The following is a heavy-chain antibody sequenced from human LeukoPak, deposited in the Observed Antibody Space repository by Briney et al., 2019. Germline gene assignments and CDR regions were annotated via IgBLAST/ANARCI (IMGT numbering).Heavy chain of an antibody. CDR1: GGSISSYY. J-gene: IGHJ4*02. V-gene: IGHV4-59*01. CDR3: ARGGWYDFWSGYYAFAH. CDR2: IYYSGST. D-gene: IGHD3-3*01. Sequence: SETLSLTCTVSGGSISSYYWSWSPEPPGEGLEWIGDIYYSGSTNYPPSLKSRVTISVDTTKHQCSLKQNSVTAAATAVYHCARGGWYDFWSGYYAFAHWGQPTMVTVSS.